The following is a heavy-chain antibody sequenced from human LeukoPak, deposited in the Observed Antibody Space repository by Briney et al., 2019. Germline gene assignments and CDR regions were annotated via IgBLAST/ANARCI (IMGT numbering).Heavy chain of an antibody. CDR1: GFTVSSNY. Sequence: GGSLRLSCAASGFTVSSNYMSWVRQAPGKGLEWVSVIYSGGSTYYADSVKGRFTISRDNSKNTLYLQMNSLRAEDTAVYYYAGRRNGYNYFDYWGQGTLVTVSS. V-gene: IGHV3-66*02. J-gene: IGHJ4*02. CDR2: IYSGGST. CDR3: AGRRNGYNYFDY. D-gene: IGHD5-24*01.